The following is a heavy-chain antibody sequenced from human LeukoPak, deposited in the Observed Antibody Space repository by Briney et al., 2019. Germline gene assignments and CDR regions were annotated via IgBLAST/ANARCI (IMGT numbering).Heavy chain of an antibody. J-gene: IGHJ3*02. Sequence: GGSLRLSCAASGFSFSAYAMHWVRQAPGKGLEWVAVISYDGSTKYFADSVKGRFTISRDNPKNTLYLQMNSLRTEDTAAYYCARGVTTSWYSAFEIWGQGTMLTVSS. CDR1: GFSFSAYA. CDR3: ARGVTTSWYSAFEI. D-gene: IGHD6-13*01. V-gene: IGHV3-30-3*01. CDR2: ISYDGSTK.